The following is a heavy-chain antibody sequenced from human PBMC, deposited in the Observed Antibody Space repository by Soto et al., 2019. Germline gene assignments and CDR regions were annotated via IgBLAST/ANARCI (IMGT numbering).Heavy chain of an antibody. Sequence: GGSLRLSCAASGFTFTSYTMNWVRQAPGKGLEWVSSISSSSDYIYYADPMKGRVTISRDNAKNSLFLDMNSLTGEDTAVYYCARARVYATGPLDFWGQGTLVTVSS. J-gene: IGHJ4*02. CDR2: ISSSSDYI. CDR1: GFTFTSYT. CDR3: ARARVYATGPLDF. V-gene: IGHV3-21*06. D-gene: IGHD6-13*01.